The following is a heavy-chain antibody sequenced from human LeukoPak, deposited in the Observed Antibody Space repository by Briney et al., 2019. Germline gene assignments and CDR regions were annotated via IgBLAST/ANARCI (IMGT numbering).Heavy chain of an antibody. CDR1: GFTFSSYS. CDR3: ARHGGENY. Sequence: GGSLRLSCAASGFTFSSYSMNWVRQAPGKGLEWVANIKQDGSEKYYVDSVKGRFTISRDNAKNSLYLQMNSLRAEDTAVYYCARHGGENYWGQGTLVTVSS. V-gene: IGHV3-7*01. CDR2: IKQDGSEK. D-gene: IGHD2-15*01. J-gene: IGHJ4*02.